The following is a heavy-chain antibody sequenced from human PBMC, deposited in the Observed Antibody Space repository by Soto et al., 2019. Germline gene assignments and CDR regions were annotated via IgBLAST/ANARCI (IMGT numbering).Heavy chain of an antibody. D-gene: IGHD3-16*01. J-gene: IGHJ5*02. CDR1: GYSFTNND. CDR2: VNPGSGDT. V-gene: IGHV1-8*01. Sequence: VKVSCKASGYSFTNNDVSWVRQATGQGLEWMGWVNPGSGDTGYAQKFQGRVTMTRDISIATAYMELSSLRSDDTAIYYCARMETFGSLNWFDPWGQGTLVTVSS. CDR3: ARMETFGSLNWFDP.